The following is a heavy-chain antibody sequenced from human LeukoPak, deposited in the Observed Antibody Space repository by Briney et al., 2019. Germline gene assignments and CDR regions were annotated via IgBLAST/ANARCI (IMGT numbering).Heavy chain of an antibody. V-gene: IGHV4-34*01. CDR2: INHSGST. CDR1: GGSFSGYY. Sequence: SETLSLTCAVYGGSFSGYYWSWIRQPPGKGREWIGEINHSGSTNCNPSLKSRVTISVDTSKNQFSLKLSSVTAADTAVYYCARGSLRITMVRGVIIAFIFDYWGQGTLVTVSS. CDR3: ARGSLRITMVRGVIIAFIFDY. J-gene: IGHJ4*02. D-gene: IGHD3-10*01.